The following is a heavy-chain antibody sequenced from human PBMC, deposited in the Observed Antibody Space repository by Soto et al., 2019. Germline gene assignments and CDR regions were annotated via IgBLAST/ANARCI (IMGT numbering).Heavy chain of an antibody. CDR3: AKIVVPAKNYFDS. J-gene: IGHJ4*02. CDR2: ISDSGTNT. CDR1: GFSFSSYA. Sequence: GGSLRLSCAASGFSFSSYAMSWVRQAPGKGLEWVSYISDSGTNTWYADSVKGRFTVSRDNSKNTLSLQMNSLRGEDTAVYYCAKIVVPAKNYFDSWGQGTLVTVS. V-gene: IGHV3-23*01. D-gene: IGHD2-21*02.